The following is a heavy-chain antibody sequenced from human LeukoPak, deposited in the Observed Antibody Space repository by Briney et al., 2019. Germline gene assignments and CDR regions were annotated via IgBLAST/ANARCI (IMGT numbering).Heavy chain of an antibody. V-gene: IGHV3-30*04. CDR3: VRDLDWLLYDY. Sequence: PGGSLRLSCAASGFTFTTYAMSWVRQAPGKGLEWVARISHDEMHKSYADSVKGRVTISRDNSKNTLFLEMHSLRAEDTAMYYRVRDLDWLLYDYWGQGTLVTVSS. CDR2: ISHDEMHK. J-gene: IGHJ4*02. CDR1: GFTFTTYA. D-gene: IGHD3-9*01.